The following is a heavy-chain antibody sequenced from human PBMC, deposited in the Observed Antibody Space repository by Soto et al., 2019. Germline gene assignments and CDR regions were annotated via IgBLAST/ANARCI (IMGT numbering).Heavy chain of an antibody. V-gene: IGHV1-69*13. CDR2: VIPIFGTT. CDR1: GGIFSDYA. CDR3: ARQMNRGVIFDY. Sequence: GASVKVSFKTSGGIFSDYALSWVRQAPGQGLEWMGRVIPIFGTTIYAQKFHGRVTITADESTSTAFMELSSLRSEDTAVYYCARQMNRGVIFDYWGQGTLVTVSS. J-gene: IGHJ4*02. D-gene: IGHD3-10*01.